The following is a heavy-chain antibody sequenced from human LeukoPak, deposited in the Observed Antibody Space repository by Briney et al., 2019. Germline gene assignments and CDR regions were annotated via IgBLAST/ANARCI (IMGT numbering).Heavy chain of an antibody. D-gene: IGHD3-3*01. V-gene: IGHV3-53*01. J-gene: IGHJ4*02. CDR3: TTQPRTYYDFWSGYYNLGY. Sequence: GGSLRLSCAASGFTVSSNYMSWVRQAPGKGLEWVSVIYSGGSIYYADSVKGRFTISRDNSRNTLFLQMDSLRADDTAVYYCTTQPRTYYDFWSGYYNLGYWGQGTLVTVSS. CDR1: GFTVSSNY. CDR2: IYSGGSI.